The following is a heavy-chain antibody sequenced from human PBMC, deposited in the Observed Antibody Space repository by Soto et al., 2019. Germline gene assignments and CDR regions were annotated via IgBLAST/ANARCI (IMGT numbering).Heavy chain of an antibody. CDR2: ISYDGSNK. CDR1: GFTFSSYG. CDR3: AKDRREYGDYGLYYYYGMDV. J-gene: IGHJ6*02. Sequence: QVQLVESGGGVVQPGRSLRLSCAASGFTFSSYGMHWVRQAPGKGLEWVAVISYDGSNKYYADSVKGRFTISRDNXKNTXYLQMNSLRAEDTAVYYCAKDRREYGDYGLYYYYGMDVWGQGTTVTVSS. V-gene: IGHV3-30*18. D-gene: IGHD4-17*01.